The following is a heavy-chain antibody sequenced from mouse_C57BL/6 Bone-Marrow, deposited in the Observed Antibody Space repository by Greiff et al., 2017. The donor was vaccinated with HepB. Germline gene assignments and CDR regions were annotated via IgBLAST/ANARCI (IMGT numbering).Heavy chain of an antibody. CDR2: ISDGGSYT. Sequence: EVKLMESGGGLVKPGGSLKLSCAASGFTFSSYAMSWVRQTPEKRLEWVATISDGGSYTYYPDNVKGRFTISRDNAKNNLYLQMSHLKSEDTAMYYCANTVVGYFDVGGTGTTVTVSS. J-gene: IGHJ1*03. CDR3: ANTVVGYFDV. D-gene: IGHD1-1*01. V-gene: IGHV5-4*03. CDR1: GFTFSSYA.